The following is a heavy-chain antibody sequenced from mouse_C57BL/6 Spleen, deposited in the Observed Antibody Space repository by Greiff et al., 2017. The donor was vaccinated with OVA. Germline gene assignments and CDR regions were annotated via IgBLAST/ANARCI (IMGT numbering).Heavy chain of an antibody. CDR2: INPNYGTT. V-gene: IGHV1-39*01. D-gene: IGHD2-4*01. CDR1: GYSFTDYN. Sequence: VQLKESGPELVKPGASVKISCKASGYSFTDYNMNWVKQSNGQSLEWIGVINPNYGTTSYNQKFKGKATLTVDQSSSTAYMQLNSLTSEDSAVYYCARGGPRDYDVPWYFDVWGTGTTVTVSS. CDR3: ARGGPRDYDVPWYFDV. J-gene: IGHJ1*03.